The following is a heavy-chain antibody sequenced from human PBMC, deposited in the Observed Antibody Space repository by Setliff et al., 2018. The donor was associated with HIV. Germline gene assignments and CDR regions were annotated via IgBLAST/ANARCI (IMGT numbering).Heavy chain of an antibody. CDR3: ARAPPDLYYDSSHGYDAFDI. CDR1: GGSFSGYY. J-gene: IGHJ3*02. CDR2: INHSGST. D-gene: IGHD3-22*01. Sequence: SETLSLTCAVYGGSFSGYYWSWIRQPPGKGLEWIGEINHSGSTNYNPSLKSRVTISVDTSKNQFSLRLTSVTAADTAVYYCARAPPDLYYDSSHGYDAFDIWGQGTMVTVSS. V-gene: IGHV4-34*01.